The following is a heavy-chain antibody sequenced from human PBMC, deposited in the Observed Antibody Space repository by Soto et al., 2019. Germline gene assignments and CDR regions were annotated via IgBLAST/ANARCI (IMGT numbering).Heavy chain of an antibody. CDR3: AKDAHQGRSHFDVFDY. CDR1: GFTFSSYG. CDR2: ISYDGSNK. Sequence: GGSLRLSCAASGFTFSSYGMHWVRQAPGKGLEWVAVISYDGSNKYYADSVKGRFTISRDNSKNTLYLQMNSLRAEDTAVYYCAKDAHQGRSHFDVFDYWGQGTLVTVYS. J-gene: IGHJ4*02. V-gene: IGHV3-30*18. D-gene: IGHD2-15*01.